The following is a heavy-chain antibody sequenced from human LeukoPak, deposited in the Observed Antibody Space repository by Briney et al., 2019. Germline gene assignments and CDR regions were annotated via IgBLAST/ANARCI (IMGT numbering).Heavy chain of an antibody. V-gene: IGHV1-46*01. CDR2: INPSGGST. Sequence: ASVKVSCKASGYTFTSYYMHWVRQAPGQGLERMGIINPSGGSTIYAQKFQGRVTMTRETSTRTVYMELSSLRSEDTAVYYCARVDSSSWYGQLDYWGQGTLVTVS. D-gene: IGHD6-13*01. CDR1: GYTFTSYY. CDR3: ARVDSSSWYGQLDY. J-gene: IGHJ4*02.